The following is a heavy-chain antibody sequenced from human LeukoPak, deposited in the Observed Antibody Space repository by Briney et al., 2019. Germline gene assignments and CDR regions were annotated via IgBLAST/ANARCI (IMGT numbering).Heavy chain of an antibody. Sequence: PSETLSLTCTVSGGSISSGSYYWSWIRQPAGKGLEWIGRIYTSGSTNYNPSLKSRVTISVDTSKDQFSLKLSSVTAADTAVYYCARDGGSPYYYYMDVWGKGTTVTISS. CDR2: IYTSGST. V-gene: IGHV4-61*02. CDR1: GGSISSGSYY. J-gene: IGHJ6*03. CDR3: ARDGGSPYYYYMDV. D-gene: IGHD3-16*01.